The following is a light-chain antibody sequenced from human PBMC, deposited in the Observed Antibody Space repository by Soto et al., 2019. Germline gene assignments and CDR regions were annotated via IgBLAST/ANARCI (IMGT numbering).Light chain of an antibody. V-gene: IGLV1-40*01. CDR3: QSYGSSLSGVV. Sequence: QPVLTQPPSVSGAPGQRVTISCTGSSSNIGAGYAVYWYQQLPGAAPKLLIYGDTNRPSGVPDRFSASKSGASASLAITGLQAEDEADYYCQSYGSSLSGVVFGGGTQLTVL. CDR2: GDT. J-gene: IGLJ2*01. CDR1: SSNIGAGYA.